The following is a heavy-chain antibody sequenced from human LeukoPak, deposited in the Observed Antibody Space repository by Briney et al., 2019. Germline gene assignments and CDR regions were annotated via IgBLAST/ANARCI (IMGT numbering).Heavy chain of an antibody. J-gene: IGHJ6*02. CDR1: GYSFTNYW. V-gene: IGHV5-51*01. Sequence: GESLKISCKGSGYSFTNYWIGWVRQMPGKGLEWMGIIYPGDSDTRYSPSFQGQVTISADKSISTAYLQWSSLKASDTAMYYCARVEVALAREIEYYYYYGMDVWGQGTTVTVSS. D-gene: IGHD5-12*01. CDR3: ARVEVALAREIEYYYYYGMDV. CDR2: IYPGDSDT.